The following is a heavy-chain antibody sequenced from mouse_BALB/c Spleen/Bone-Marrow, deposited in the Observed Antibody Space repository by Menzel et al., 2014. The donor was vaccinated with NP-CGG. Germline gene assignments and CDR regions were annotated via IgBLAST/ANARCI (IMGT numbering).Heavy chain of an antibody. D-gene: IGHD2-3*01. V-gene: IGHV5-6-3*01. CDR1: GFTFSSYG. J-gene: IGHJ4*01. CDR2: INSNGGST. Sequence: EVQLQQSGGGLVQPGGSLKLSCAASGFTFSSYGMSWVRQTPDKRLELVATINSNGGSTYYPDSVKGRFTISRDNAKNTLYLQISSLKSEDAAMYYCARDGYYVFYAMDYWGRGTSVTVSS. CDR3: ARDGYYVFYAMDY.